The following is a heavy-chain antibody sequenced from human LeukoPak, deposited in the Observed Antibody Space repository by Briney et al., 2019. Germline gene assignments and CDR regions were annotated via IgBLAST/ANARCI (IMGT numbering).Heavy chain of an antibody. J-gene: IGHJ4*02. CDR1: GYTFTGHY. CDR3: ARDYYDSSGYPAFDY. D-gene: IGHD3-22*01. Sequence: ASVKVSCKASGYTFTGHYMHWVRQAPGQGLEWMGIINPSGGSTSYAQKFQGRVTMTRDMSTSTVYMELSSLRSEDTAVYYCARDYYDSSGYPAFDYWGQGTLVTVSS. V-gene: IGHV1-46*01. CDR2: INPSGGST.